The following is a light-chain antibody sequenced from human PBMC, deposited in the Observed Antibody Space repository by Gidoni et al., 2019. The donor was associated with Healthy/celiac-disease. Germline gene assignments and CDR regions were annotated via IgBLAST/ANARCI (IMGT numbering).Light chain of an antibody. CDR1: QSISSY. V-gene: IGKV1-39*01. CDR2: AAS. CDR3: QRNCSTPPT. J-gene: IGKJ2*01. Sequence: EIQMTQSPSSLSASVGDRVTITCRASQSISSYLKYYQQKPGKAPKLLIYAASCLRSGVPSRFSSSGSRAVFTLTISSLQPDDFATYYYQRNCSTPPTFGQGTKLEIK.